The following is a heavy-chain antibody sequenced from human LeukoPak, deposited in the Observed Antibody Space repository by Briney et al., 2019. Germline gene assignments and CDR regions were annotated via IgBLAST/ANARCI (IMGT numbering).Heavy chain of an antibody. Sequence: GGSLRLSCVVSGFTFSDYWMSWVRQAPGKGLEWVANIKRDGSDKNYVDSVKGRFIISRDNSKNSLDLQLNSLRVEDTAVYYCARDEGNCADDCYWHFDLWGRGTLVAVSS. J-gene: IGHJ2*01. D-gene: IGHD2-21*02. CDR1: GFTFSDYW. CDR2: IKRDGSDK. V-gene: IGHV3-7*01. CDR3: ARDEGNCADDCYWHFDL.